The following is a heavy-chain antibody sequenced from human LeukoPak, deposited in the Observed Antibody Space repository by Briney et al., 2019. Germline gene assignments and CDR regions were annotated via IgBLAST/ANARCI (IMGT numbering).Heavy chain of an antibody. CDR2: FDPEDGET. D-gene: IGHD6-19*01. CDR3: ARDFSLGSGWYRGFDP. V-gene: IGHV1-24*01. Sequence: VASVKVSCKVSGYTLTELSMHWVRQAPGKGLEWMGGFDPEDGETIYAQKFQGRVTMTEDTSTDTAYMELSSLRSEDTAVYYCARDFSLGSGWYRGFDPWGQGTLVTVSS. J-gene: IGHJ5*02. CDR1: GYTLTELS.